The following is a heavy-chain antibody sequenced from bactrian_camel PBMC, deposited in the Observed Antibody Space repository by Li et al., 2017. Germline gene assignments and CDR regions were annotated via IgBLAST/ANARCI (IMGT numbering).Heavy chain of an antibody. V-gene: IGHV3S6*01. CDR2: IYADGRKT. CDR1: GFTFRSYW. D-gene: IGHD4*01. CDR3: ERDPNHHSDFDV. J-gene: IGHJ4*01. Sequence: VQLVESGGGLVQPGGSLRLSCPASGFTFRSYWMYWVRQAPGKGLEWVSSIYADGRKTFYADSVKGRFTISRDNTENTVSLQLDRLKPEDTAVYYCERDPNHHSDFDVWGQGTQVTVS.